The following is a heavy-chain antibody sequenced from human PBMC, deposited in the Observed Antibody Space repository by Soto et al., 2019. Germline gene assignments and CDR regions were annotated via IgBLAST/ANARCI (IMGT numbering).Heavy chain of an antibody. V-gene: IGHV3-23*01. CDR2: IYGGGNGP. CDR3: ATTPEGYAFDI. Sequence: PGGALRLSCAATGFTFSDFAMSWVRQALGKGLEWVSRIYGGGNGPHYADSVKGRVTISADKSISTAYLQWSSLKASDTAMYYCATTPEGYAFDIWGQGTMVTVS. J-gene: IGHJ3*02. CDR1: GFTFSDFA.